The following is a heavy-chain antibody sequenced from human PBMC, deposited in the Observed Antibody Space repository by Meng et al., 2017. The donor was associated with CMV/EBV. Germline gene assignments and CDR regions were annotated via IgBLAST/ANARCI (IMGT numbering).Heavy chain of an antibody. CDR2: LNTNGGNT. D-gene: IGHD3-22*01. J-gene: IGHJ3*02. CDR3: ARGRGVVGAFDI. CDR1: GYTFTSFD. V-gene: IGHV1-8*01. Sequence: ASVKVSCKASGYTFTSFDINWVRQAPGQGLEWMGWLNTNGGNTGFAQKFQGRVTITGDTSIRTAYMELSSLTSQDTAVYYCARGRGVVGAFDIWGRGTMVTVSS.